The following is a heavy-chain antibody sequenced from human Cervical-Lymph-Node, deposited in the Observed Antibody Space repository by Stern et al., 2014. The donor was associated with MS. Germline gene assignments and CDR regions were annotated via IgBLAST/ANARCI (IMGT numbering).Heavy chain of an antibody. D-gene: IGHD5-12*01. CDR1: GGTFNNHV. V-gene: IGHV1-69*06. J-gene: IGHJ4*02. CDR3: ANRDMGYTYGRHDY. CDR2: IVPLFGTP. Sequence: QVQLVQSGAEVKKPGSSVKVSCKASGGTFNNHVISWVRHARGQGLEWMGGIVPLFGTPDYARKLQGRVTITADKSTSTVHMVLSSLNREDTGIYYCANRDMGYTYGRHDYWGQGTLVTVS.